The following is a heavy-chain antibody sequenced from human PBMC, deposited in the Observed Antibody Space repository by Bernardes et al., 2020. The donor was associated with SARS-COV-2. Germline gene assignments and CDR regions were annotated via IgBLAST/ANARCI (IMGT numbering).Heavy chain of an antibody. CDR1: GGSISTYY. D-gene: IGHD3-3*01. CDR2: VYYSGST. J-gene: IGHJ6*02. V-gene: IGHV4-59*01. Sequence: SETLSLTCTVSGGSISTYYWSWIRQPPGKGLEWIGYVYYSGSTNYNPSLKSRVTISVDTSKNQFSLNLSSVTAADTAVYYCGRMSLDWLHNYYNGMDVWGQGTTVTVSS. CDR3: GRMSLDWLHNYYNGMDV.